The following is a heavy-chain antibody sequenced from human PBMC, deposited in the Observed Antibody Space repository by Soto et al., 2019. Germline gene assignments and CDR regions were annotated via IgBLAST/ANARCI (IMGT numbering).Heavy chain of an antibody. D-gene: IGHD3-16*01. J-gene: IGHJ3*01. CDR3: ARSYYLADAFDV. V-gene: IGHV1-18*01. CDR1: GFRXSDYG. Sequence: SXKVSYKASGFRXSDYGCNLLRQAPGQGLEWMGWISAFNGNTETAQGLQDRVTMTTDSYTTTAHMDLTNLTTDDTAIYYCARSYYLADAFDVWGQGTMGTVSS. CDR2: ISAFNGNT.